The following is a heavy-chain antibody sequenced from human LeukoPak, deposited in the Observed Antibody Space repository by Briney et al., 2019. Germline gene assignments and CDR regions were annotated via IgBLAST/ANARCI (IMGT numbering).Heavy chain of an antibody. V-gene: IGHV3-23*01. J-gene: IGHJ4*02. Sequence: GGPLRLSCTASGFIFSRYDMRWVPQAPGKGLEWVSAISGSGGSTFYADSVKGRYTISRDNSKNTLYLQMHSHRAEDGAVYFCAKDAKLMYFYDSSGYGWLDCWGQGTLVTVSS. CDR2: ISGSGGST. D-gene: IGHD3-22*01. CDR1: GFIFSRYD. CDR3: AKDAKLMYFYDSSGYGWLDC.